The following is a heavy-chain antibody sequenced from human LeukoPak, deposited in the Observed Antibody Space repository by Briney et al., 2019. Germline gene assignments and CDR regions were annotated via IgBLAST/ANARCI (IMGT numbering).Heavy chain of an antibody. Sequence: GRSLRLSCAASGFTFSTYVMHWVRQAPGKGLEWVAVISYDGVNKYYADSVKGRFTISRDDSKNTVYLQMNSLRVEDTAVYYCARGAGWSIDYWGQGTLVTVSS. V-gene: IGHV3-30-3*01. CDR1: GFTFSTYV. CDR2: ISYDGVNK. J-gene: IGHJ4*02. D-gene: IGHD2-15*01. CDR3: ARGAGWSIDY.